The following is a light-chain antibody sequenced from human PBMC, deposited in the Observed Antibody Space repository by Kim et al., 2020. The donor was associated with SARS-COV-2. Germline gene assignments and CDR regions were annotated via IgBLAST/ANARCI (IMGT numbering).Light chain of an antibody. Sequence: TLSASVGDRVTITCRASQSISSWLAWYQQKPGKAPKLLIYKASSLESGVPSRFSGSGSGTEFTLTISSLQPDDFATYYCQQYNSYTFGQGTKLE. J-gene: IGKJ2*01. CDR3: QQYNSYT. V-gene: IGKV1-5*03. CDR2: KAS. CDR1: QSISSW.